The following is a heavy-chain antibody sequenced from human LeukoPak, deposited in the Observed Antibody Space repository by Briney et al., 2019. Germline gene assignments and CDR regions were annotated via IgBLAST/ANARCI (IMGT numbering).Heavy chain of an antibody. V-gene: IGHV4-59*01. CDR2: IYYSGST. Sequence: SETLSLTCTVSGGSISSYYWSWIRQPPGKGLEWIGYIYYSGSTKYNPSLKSRVTISVDTSKNQYSLKLSSVTAADTAVYYCGRAFDGYDLGYFDYWGQGTLVPVSS. CDR3: GRAFDGYDLGYFDY. D-gene: IGHD5-12*01. J-gene: IGHJ4*02. CDR1: GGSISSYY.